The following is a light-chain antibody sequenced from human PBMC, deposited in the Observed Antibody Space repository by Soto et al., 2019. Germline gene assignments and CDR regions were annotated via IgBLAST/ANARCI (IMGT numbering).Light chain of an antibody. J-gene: IGLJ2*01. CDR1: SGHRTYA. V-gene: IGLV4-69*01. CDR2: LNSNGRH. Sequence: QSVLTQSPSASASLGASVKLTCTLSSGHRTYAIAWHQQQPEQGPRYLMNLNSNGRHTKGDGIPDRFSGSSSGTARYLTISSLQSEDEAYYYCQTWGMGRLVFGGGTKLTVL. CDR3: QTWGMGRLV.